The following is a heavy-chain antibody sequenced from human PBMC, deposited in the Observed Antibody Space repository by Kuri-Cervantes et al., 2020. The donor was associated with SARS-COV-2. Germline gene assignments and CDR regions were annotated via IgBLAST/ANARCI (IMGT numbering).Heavy chain of an antibody. J-gene: IGHJ4*02. Sequence: GESLKISCAASGFTFSSYSMNWVRQAPGKGLEWVSYISSSSSTIYYADSVKGRFTISRDNSKNTLYLQMNSLRAEDTAVYYCAKDPLHYDSYDFWSGYYTGYFDYWGQGTLVTVSS. CDR2: ISSSSSTI. V-gene: IGHV3-48*01. CDR3: AKDPLHYDSYDFWSGYYTGYFDY. CDR1: GFTFSSYS. D-gene: IGHD3-3*01.